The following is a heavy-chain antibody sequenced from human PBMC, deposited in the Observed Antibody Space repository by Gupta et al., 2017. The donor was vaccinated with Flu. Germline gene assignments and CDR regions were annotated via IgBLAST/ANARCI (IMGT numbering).Heavy chain of an antibody. CDR1: GGSLSSSSYN. CDR3: ALTFIRGLIEGEEDY. CDR2: AFYSGNT. V-gene: IGHV4-39*01. Sequence: QLQLQESGPGLVKPSETLSLTCTVSGGSLSSSSYNWAWIRQPPGEGLEWIACAFYSGNTFYHPSLNPRLAVSVDASNNQFSLRLSSVTASDTAAYYCALTFIRGLIEGEEDYWGPGALVSVSS. J-gene: IGHJ4*02. D-gene: IGHD3-10*01.